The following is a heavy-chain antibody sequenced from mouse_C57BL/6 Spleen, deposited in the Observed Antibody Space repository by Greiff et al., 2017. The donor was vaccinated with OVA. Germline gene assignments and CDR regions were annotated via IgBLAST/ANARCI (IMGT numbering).Heavy chain of an antibody. J-gene: IGHJ4*01. CDR1: GYTFTSYW. Sequence: QVQLQQPGAELVKPGASVKVSCKASGYTFTSYWMHWVKQRPGQGLEWIGRIHPSDSDTNYNQKFKGKATLTVDKSSSTAYMQLSSLTSEDSAVYYYSIYGSSPRGDYAMDYWGQGTSVTVSS. CDR2: IHPSDSDT. V-gene: IGHV1-74*01. CDR3: SIYGSSPRGDYAMDY. D-gene: IGHD1-1*01.